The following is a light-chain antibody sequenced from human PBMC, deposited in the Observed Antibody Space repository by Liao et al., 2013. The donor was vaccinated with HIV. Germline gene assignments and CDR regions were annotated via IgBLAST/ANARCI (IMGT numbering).Light chain of an antibody. CDR3: QVWDSSTAL. V-gene: IGLV3-21*01. Sequence: SHVLTQATSVSVAPGTTARIACGGNDIGTKSVNWYQQRPGQAPVLVIYYDTQRPSGIPERFSGSNSGNTATLTISRVEAGDEADYYCQVWDSSTALFGGGTKLTVL. CDR1: DIGTKS. J-gene: IGLJ3*02. CDR2: YDT.